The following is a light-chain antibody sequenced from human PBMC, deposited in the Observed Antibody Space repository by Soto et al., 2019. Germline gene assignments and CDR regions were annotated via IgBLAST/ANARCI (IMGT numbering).Light chain of an antibody. Sequence: EIVLTQSPATLSLSPGDTATLSCRASQNINNYLAWYQQKPGQAPRLLIYDASNRATGIPQRFSGRGSGTAFTLTIRSLEPEDFAVYYCQQRTDWPPLTFGGGTNVEVK. CDR1: QNINNY. V-gene: IGKV3-11*01. J-gene: IGKJ4*01. CDR2: DAS. CDR3: QQRTDWPPLT.